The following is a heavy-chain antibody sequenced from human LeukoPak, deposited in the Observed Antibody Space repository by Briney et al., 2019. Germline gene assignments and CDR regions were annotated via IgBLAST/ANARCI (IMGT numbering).Heavy chain of an antibody. Sequence: GGSLRLSCAASGFTFSSYAMSWVRQAPGKGLEWVSGILSSGGSTYYADSVKGRFTISRDNAKNTLYLQMSSLRADDTAVYYCARVGVASIDWFDYWGQGTLVTVSS. CDR3: ARVGVASIDWFDY. V-gene: IGHV3-23*01. D-gene: IGHD5-12*01. J-gene: IGHJ4*02. CDR2: ILSSGGST. CDR1: GFTFSSYA.